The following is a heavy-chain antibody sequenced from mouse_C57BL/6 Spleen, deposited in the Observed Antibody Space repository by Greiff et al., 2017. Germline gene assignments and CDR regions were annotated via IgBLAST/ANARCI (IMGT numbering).Heavy chain of an antibody. V-gene: IGHV1-55*01. CDR2: IYPGSGST. Sequence: QVQLQQPGAELVKPGASVKMSCKASGYTFTSYWITWVKQRPGQGLEWIGDIYPGSGSTNYNEKFKSKATLTVDTSSSTAYMQLSSLTSEDSAVYYCARGGTTVVATGDYFDYWGQGTTLTVSS. CDR1: GYTFTSYW. CDR3: ARGGTTVVATGDYFDY. D-gene: IGHD1-1*01. J-gene: IGHJ2*01.